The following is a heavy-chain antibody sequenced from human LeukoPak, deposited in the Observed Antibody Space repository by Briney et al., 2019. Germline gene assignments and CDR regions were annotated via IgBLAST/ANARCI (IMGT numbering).Heavy chain of an antibody. Sequence: PSETLSLTCAVYGGSFSGYYWSWIRQPPGKGLEWSGEINHSGSTNYNPSLKSRVTISVDTSKNQFSLKLSSVTAADTAVYYCARGRLVYDFWSGGDIRHNWFDPWGQGTLVTVSS. D-gene: IGHD3-3*01. CDR2: INHSGST. V-gene: IGHV4-34*01. CDR3: ARGRLVYDFWSGGDIRHNWFDP. J-gene: IGHJ5*02. CDR1: GGSFSGYY.